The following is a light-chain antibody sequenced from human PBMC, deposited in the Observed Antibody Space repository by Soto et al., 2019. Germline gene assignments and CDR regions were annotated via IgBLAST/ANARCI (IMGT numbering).Light chain of an antibody. CDR3: QNWGSGIVV. V-gene: IGLV4-69*01. J-gene: IGLJ2*01. CDR2: LNSDGSH. CDR1: SGHSNYA. Sequence: QPVLTQSPSASASLGASVKLTCTLSSGHSNYAIAWHQQQSAKGPRYLMKLNSDGSHSKGDGIPDRFSGSSSGSERYRTISSLQSEDEADYYCQNWGSGIVVFGGGTKLTVL.